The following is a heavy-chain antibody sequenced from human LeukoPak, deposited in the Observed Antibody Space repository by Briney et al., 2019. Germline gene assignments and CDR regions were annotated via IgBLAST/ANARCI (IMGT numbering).Heavy chain of an antibody. CDR2: ISWNSGSI. CDR1: GFTFDDYA. V-gene: IGHV3-9*03. CDR3: AKGSSLSSGNFDY. Sequence: PGRSLRLSCAASGFTFDDYAMHWVRQAPGKGLEWVSGISWNSGSIGYADSVKGRFTISRDNAKSSLYLQMNSLRAEDMALYYCAKGSSLSSGNFDYWGQGTLVTVSS. J-gene: IGHJ4*02. D-gene: IGHD3-22*01.